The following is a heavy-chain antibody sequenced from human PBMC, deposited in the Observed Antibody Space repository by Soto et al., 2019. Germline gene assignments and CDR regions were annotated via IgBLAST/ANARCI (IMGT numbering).Heavy chain of an antibody. V-gene: IGHV1-46*01. CDR2: INPSGGST. CDR1: GYTFTSYY. J-gene: IGHJ3*02. Sequence: QVQLVQSGAEVKKPGASVKVSCKASGYTFTSYYMHWVRQAPGQGLEWMGIINPSGGSTSYAQKFQGRVTMTGDTSTSTVYMELSSLRSEDTAVYYCARDYYDSSGYYRGDSFDILGQGTMVTVSS. CDR3: ARDYYDSSGYYRGDSFDI. D-gene: IGHD3-22*01.